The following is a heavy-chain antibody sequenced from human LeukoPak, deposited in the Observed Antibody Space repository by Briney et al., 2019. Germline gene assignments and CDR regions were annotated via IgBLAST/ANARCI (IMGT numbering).Heavy chain of an antibody. CDR2: ISAYNGNT. J-gene: IGHJ3*02. CDR1: GYTFTSYG. V-gene: IGHV1-18*01. Sequence: ASVKVSCKASGYTFTSYGISWVRQAPGQGLEWMGWISAYNGNTNYAQKLQGRVTMTTDTSTSTAYMELRSLRSDDTAVYYCARDSSQYSSGWSSAFDTWGQGTMVTVSS. D-gene: IGHD6-19*01. CDR3: ARDSSQYSSGWSSAFDT.